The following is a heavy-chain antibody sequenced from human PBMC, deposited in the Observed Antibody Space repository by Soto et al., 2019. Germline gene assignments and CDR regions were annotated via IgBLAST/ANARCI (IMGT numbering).Heavy chain of an antibody. J-gene: IGHJ5*02. Sequence: QIQLVQSGAEVKKPGSSVKVSCKASGGTFSTYAISWVRQAPGQGLEWMGGIIPMSGGTTYAQKFQDRVTSTADKSTTTAYMELSSLRSEDTAVYYCALGSDYLFDPWGRGTLVTVSS. CDR3: ALGSDYLFDP. CDR1: GGTFSTYA. D-gene: IGHD4-17*01. CDR2: IIPMSGGT. V-gene: IGHV1-69*06.